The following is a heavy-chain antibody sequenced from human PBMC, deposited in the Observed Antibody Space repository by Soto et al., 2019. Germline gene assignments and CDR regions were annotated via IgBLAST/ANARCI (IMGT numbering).Heavy chain of an antibody. Sequence: SETLSLTCAVYGGSFSGYYWSWIRQPPGKGLEWIGSINYSGSTNYNPPLKSRVTISVDTSKNQFSLKLSSVTAADTAVYYCATTTVVTPTYYYYGMDVWDQGTTVTVSS. J-gene: IGHJ6*02. CDR2: INYSGST. CDR3: ATTTVVTPTYYYYGMDV. V-gene: IGHV4-34*01. D-gene: IGHD4-17*01. CDR1: GGSFSGYY.